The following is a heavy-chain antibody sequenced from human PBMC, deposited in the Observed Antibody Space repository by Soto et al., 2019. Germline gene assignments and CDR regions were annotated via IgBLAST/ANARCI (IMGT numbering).Heavy chain of an antibody. D-gene: IGHD2-2*01. CDR3: ARARRNCSSTSCYVTWFDP. CDR1: GGSISSYY. V-gene: IGHV4-59*08. Sequence: PSETLSLTCTVSGGSISSYYWSWIRQPPGKGLEWIGYIYYSGSTNYNPSLKSRVTISVDTSKNQFSLKLSSVTAADTAVYYCARARRNCSSTSCYVTWFDPWGQGTLVTVSS. CDR2: IYYSGST. J-gene: IGHJ5*02.